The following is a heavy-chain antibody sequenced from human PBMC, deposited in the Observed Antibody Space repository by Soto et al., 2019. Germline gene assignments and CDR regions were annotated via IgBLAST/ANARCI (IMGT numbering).Heavy chain of an antibody. Sequence: SETLSLTCAVNGSSFSHYYWTWIRQPPGKGLGWIGEINNRGNTNYNPSLKSRLIISLDTSKTQFSLRLTSVTAADTAVYYCLLVTFSGMDVWGQGTTVTVSS. V-gene: IGHV4-34*01. D-gene: IGHD2-21*02. CDR3: LLVTFSGMDV. CDR2: INNRGNT. J-gene: IGHJ6*02. CDR1: GSSFSHYY.